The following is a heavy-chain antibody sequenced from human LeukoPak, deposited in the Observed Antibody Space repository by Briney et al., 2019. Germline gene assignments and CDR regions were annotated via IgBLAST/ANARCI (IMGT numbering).Heavy chain of an antibody. J-gene: IGHJ4*02. CDR2: IHYSGNT. V-gene: IGHV4-59*08. CDR1: GGSLSSYY. Sequence: SETLSLTCVLPGGSLSSYYWSWIRQTPGTGLECICYIHYSGNTNYDPSLKSRVTISVDTSKNQFSLKLSSVTAADTAVYYCARSRSSSSLLDFDYWGQGTLVTVSS. D-gene: IGHD6-13*01. CDR3: ARSRSSSSLLDFDY.